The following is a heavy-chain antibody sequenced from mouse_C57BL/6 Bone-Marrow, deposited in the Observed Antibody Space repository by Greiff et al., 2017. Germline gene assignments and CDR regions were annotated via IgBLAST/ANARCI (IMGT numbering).Heavy chain of an antibody. CDR1: GFTFSDSG. CDR2: ISSGSSTI. J-gene: IGHJ4*01. Sequence: EVMLVESGGGLVKPGGSLKLSCAASGFTFSDSGMHWVRQAPEKGLEWVAYISSGSSTIYYADTVKGRFTISRDNAKNTLFLQMTSVRSEDTAMYCCARPGFYAMDYWGQGTSVTVSS. CDR3: ARPGFYAMDY. V-gene: IGHV5-17*01.